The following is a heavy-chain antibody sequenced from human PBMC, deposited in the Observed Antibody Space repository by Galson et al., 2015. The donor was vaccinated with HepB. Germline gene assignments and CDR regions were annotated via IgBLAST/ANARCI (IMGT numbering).Heavy chain of an antibody. D-gene: IGHD6-13*01. Sequence: SLRLSCAASGFTFSSYAMNWVRQAPGKGLEWVAVISYDGSNKYYADSVKGRFTISRDNSKNTLYLQMNSLRAEDTAVYYCAREGGLQLEGAFDIWGQGTMVTVSS. CDR3: AREGGLQLEGAFDI. CDR2: ISYDGSNK. J-gene: IGHJ3*02. CDR1: GFTFSSYA. V-gene: IGHV3-30*04.